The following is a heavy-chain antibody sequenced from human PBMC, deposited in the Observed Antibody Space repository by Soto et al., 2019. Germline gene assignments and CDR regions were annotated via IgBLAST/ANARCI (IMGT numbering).Heavy chain of an antibody. V-gene: IGHV1-18*01. J-gene: IGHJ4*02. Sequence: ASVKVSCKASGYTFTSYGISWVRQAPGQGLEWMGWISAYNGNTNYAQKLQGRVTMTTDTSTSTAYMELRSLRSDDTALYYCARDFSQSTVVTYPIDYWGQGTLVTVSS. CDR2: ISAYNGNT. CDR1: GYTFTSYG. CDR3: ARDFSQSTVVTYPIDY. D-gene: IGHD4-17*01.